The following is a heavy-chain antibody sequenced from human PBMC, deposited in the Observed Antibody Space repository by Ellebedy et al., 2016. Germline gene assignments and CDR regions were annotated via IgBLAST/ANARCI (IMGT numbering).Heavy chain of an antibody. J-gene: IGHJ4*02. D-gene: IGHD6-19*01. CDR3: ARDMAGP. CDR1: GFTFSSYG. Sequence: SLKISCAASGFTFSSYGMHWVRQAPGKGLEWVAVISYDGNNKYYADSVKGRFTISRDNSKNTLYLQMNSLRAEDTAVYYCARDMAGPWGQGTLVTVSS. V-gene: IGHV3-30*03. CDR2: ISYDGNNK.